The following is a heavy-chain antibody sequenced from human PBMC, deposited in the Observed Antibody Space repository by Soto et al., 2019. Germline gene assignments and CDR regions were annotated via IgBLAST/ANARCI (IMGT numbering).Heavy chain of an antibody. J-gene: IGHJ3*02. CDR1: VFTFDSSW. CDR3: TGWDYNSANAFHI. V-gene: IGHV3-74*01. CDR2: INGDGTST. Sequence: GGALRVSCAASVFTFDSSWMHWVRQAAGKGLVWVSRINGDGTSTSYADSVKGRFTISRDNAKNTLYLQMDSLRVEDTAVYYCTGWDYNSANAFHIWGQGTMVTVSS. D-gene: IGHD1-1*01.